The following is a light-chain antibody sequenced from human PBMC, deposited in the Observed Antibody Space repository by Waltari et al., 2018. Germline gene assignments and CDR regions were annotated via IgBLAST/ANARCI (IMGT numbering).Light chain of an antibody. V-gene: IGKV4-1*01. CDR1: QCVLYRSNSKNY. Sequence: DIVVTQSPDSLAVSLGERATINCKSSQCVLYRSNSKNYLAWYQQKPGQPPKLLIYWAYTRESEVPDQFSGSGSGTDCTLTINSLQAEDEAVYYCQKYYSTIFTFGPGTKVDLK. CDR2: WAY. J-gene: IGKJ3*01. CDR3: QKYYSTIFT.